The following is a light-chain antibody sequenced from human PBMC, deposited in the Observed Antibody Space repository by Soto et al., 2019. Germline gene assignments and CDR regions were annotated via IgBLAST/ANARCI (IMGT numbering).Light chain of an antibody. CDR3: QQYGGSPYT. CDR1: QSVRSNY. CDR2: GAS. Sequence: EIVLTRSPGTLSLSPGERATLSCRASQSVRSNYLAWYQQKPGQAPRPLIYGASSRATGIPDRFSGTGSGTEFTLTISRLEPEDFAVYYCQQYGGSPYTFGQGTKLEIK. V-gene: IGKV3-20*01. J-gene: IGKJ2*01.